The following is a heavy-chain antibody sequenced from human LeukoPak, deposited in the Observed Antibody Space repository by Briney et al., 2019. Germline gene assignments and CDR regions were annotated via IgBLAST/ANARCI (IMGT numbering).Heavy chain of an antibody. CDR3: ERGYGSGSSYYYYGMDV. J-gene: IGHJ6*02. Sequence: SETLSLTCAVYGGSFSGYYWSWIRQPPGKGLEWIGEINHSGSTNYNPSLKSRVTISVDTSKNQFSLKLSSVTAADTAVYYCERGYGSGSSYYYYGMDVWGQGTTVTVSS. CDR2: INHSGST. CDR1: GGSFSGYY. V-gene: IGHV4-34*01. D-gene: IGHD3-10*01.